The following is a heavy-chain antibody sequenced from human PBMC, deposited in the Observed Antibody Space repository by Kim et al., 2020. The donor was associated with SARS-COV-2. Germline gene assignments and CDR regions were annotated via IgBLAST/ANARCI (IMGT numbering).Heavy chain of an antibody. D-gene: IGHD6-13*01. V-gene: IGHV3-23*01. Sequence: GGSLRLSCAASGFTFSSYAMSWVRQAPGKGLEWVSAISGSGGSTYYADSVKGRFTISRDNSKNTLYLQMNSLRAEDTAVYYCAKVMWGIAAAGRSFDYWGQGTLVTVSS. CDR2: ISGSGGST. CDR3: AKVMWGIAAAGRSFDY. J-gene: IGHJ4*02. CDR1: GFTFSSYA.